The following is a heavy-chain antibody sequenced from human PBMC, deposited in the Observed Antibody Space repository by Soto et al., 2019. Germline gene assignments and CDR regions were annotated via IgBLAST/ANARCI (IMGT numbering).Heavy chain of an antibody. V-gene: IGHV1-2*04. D-gene: IGHD2-2*01. CDR2: INPNSGGT. J-gene: IGHJ6*03. Sequence: VASVKVSCKASGYTFTGYYMHWVRQAPGQGLEWMGWINPNSGGTNYAQKFQGWVTMTRDTSISTAYMELSRLRSDDTAVYYCARGGIDEVPAASWNDAWYYYYYYYMDVWGKGTTVTVSS. CDR1: GYTFTGYY. CDR3: ARGGIDEVPAASWNDAWYYYYYYYMDV.